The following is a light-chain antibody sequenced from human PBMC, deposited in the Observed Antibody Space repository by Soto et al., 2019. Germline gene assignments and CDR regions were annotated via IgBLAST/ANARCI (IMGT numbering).Light chain of an antibody. J-gene: IGKJ4*01. CDR1: QIVSSTY. CDR3: QQYYSERFS. CDR2: GVS. V-gene: IGKV3-20*01. Sequence: DIVLTQSPGILSLSPGESATLSCRASQIVSSTYVAWYQQKPGQPPRLLIYGVSTRATGVPDRFSGSGSGTDFPLTTSRLDPEDFAVYFCQQYYSERFSFGGGTKVEIQ.